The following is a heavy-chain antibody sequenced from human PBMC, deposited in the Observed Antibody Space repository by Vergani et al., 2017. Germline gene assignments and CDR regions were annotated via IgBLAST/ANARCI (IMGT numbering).Heavy chain of an antibody. D-gene: IGHD4-23*01. J-gene: IGHJ6*03. CDR1: GFTFSSYG. CDR2: IWYDGSNK. CDR3: DRDGGNSYYYYYMDV. V-gene: IGHV3-33*01. Sequence: QVQLVESGGGVVQPGRSLRLSCAASGFTFSSYGMHWVRQAPGKGLEWVAVIWYDGSNKYYADSVKGRFTISRDNSKNTLYLQMNSRRAEDTAVYYCDRDGGNSYYYYYMDVWGIGTTVTVSS.